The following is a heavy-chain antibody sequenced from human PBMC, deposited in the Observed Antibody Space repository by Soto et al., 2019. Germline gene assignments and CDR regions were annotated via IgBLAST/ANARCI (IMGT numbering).Heavy chain of an antibody. Sequence: PSETLSLTCTVSGGSISSSSYYWGWIRQPPGKGLEWIGSIYYSGSTYYNPSLKSRVTISVDTSKNQFSLRLSSVTAADTAVYYCARHQDAVDTRHNDAFHIRGQGTMVTVS. CDR3: ARHQDAVDTRHNDAFHI. CDR2: IYYSGST. D-gene: IGHD6-19*01. J-gene: IGHJ3*02. CDR1: GGSISSSSYY. V-gene: IGHV4-39*01.